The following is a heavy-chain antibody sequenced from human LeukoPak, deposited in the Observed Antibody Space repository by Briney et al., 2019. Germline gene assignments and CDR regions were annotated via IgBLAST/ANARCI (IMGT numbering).Heavy chain of an antibody. J-gene: IGHJ6*02. Sequence: ASVKVSCKASGYTFTSYAMNWVRQAPGQGLEWMGWINTNTGNPTHAQGFTGRFVFSLDTSVSTAYLQISSLKAEDTAVYYCARPAPDFWSGYLAYNYYYYYGMDVWGQGTTVTVSS. CDR3: ARPAPDFWSGYLAYNYYYYYGMDV. V-gene: IGHV7-4-1*02. CDR2: INTNTGNP. CDR1: GYTFTSYA. D-gene: IGHD3-3*01.